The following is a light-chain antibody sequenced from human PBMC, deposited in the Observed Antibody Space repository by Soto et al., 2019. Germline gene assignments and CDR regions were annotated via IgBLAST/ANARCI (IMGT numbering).Light chain of an antibody. V-gene: IGKV1-9*01. Sequence: DIQLTQSPSVLSASVGDTVTITCRASQALSNYLAWYQQKQGKAPDLLIDSASTLQSGVPSRFSGSGSETEFSLTIRALQPEDFATYYCQQLSRYPLTFGGGTKVDIK. CDR3: QQLSRYPLT. CDR2: SAS. J-gene: IGKJ4*01. CDR1: QALSNY.